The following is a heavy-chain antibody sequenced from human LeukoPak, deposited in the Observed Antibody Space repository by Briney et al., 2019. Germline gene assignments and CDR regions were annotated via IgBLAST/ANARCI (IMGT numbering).Heavy chain of an antibody. V-gene: IGHV1-69*04. CDR2: IIPILGIA. D-gene: IGHD3-22*01. J-gene: IGHJ6*02. CDR1: GGTFSSYT. CDR3: ARDLYYYDSSGYSLNYGMDV. Sequence: SVKVSCKASGGTFSSYTISWVRQALGQGLEWMGRIIPILGIANYAQKFQGRVTITADKSTSTAYMELSRLRSEDTAVYYCARDLYYYDSSGYSLNYGMDVWGQGTTVTVSS.